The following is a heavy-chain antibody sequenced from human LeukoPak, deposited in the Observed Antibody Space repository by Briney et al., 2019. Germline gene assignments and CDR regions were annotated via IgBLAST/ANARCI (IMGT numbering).Heavy chain of an antibody. CDR1: GFTFSSYA. CDR2: ISGSGGST. V-gene: IGHV3-23*01. CDR3: AKDQGYSSGWFFDY. J-gene: IGHJ4*02. D-gene: IGHD6-19*01. Sequence: GGSLRLSCAASGFTFSSYAMSWVRQAPGKGLEWVSAISGSGGSTYYADSVKGRFTISRDNSKNTLYLQMSSLRAEDTAVYYCAKDQGYSSGWFFDYWGQGTLVTVSS.